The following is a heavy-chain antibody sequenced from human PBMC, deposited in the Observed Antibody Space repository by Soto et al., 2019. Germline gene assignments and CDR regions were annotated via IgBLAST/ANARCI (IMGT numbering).Heavy chain of an antibody. J-gene: IGHJ3*02. CDR2: IWYDGSNK. D-gene: IGHD2-15*01. Sequence: QVQLVESGGGVVQPGRSLRLSCAASGFTFSSYGMHWVRQAPGKGLEWVAVIWYDGSNKYYADSVKGRFTISRDNSKNTLYLQMNSLRAEDTAVYYCARELVVAATLGSAFDIWGQGTMVTVSS. V-gene: IGHV3-33*01. CDR1: GFTFSSYG. CDR3: ARELVVAATLGSAFDI.